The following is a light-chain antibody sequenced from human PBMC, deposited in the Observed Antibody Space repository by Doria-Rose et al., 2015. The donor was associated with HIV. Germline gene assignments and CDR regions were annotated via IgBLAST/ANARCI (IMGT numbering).Light chain of an antibody. V-gene: IGKV3-20*01. CDR1: QSFSSTY. CDR3: HQYGTSWT. CDR2: DGS. Sequence: TQSPGTLSLSPGERATPSCRASQSFSSTYLARYQQKPGLAPSLLIYDGSTRATGIPDRFSASGSGTDFTLTINRLEPEDFALYYCHQYGTSWTFGQGTKVEI. J-gene: IGKJ1*01.